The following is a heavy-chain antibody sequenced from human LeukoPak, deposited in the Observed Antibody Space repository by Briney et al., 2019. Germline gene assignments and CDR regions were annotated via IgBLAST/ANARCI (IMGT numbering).Heavy chain of an antibody. D-gene: IGHD5-18*01. CDR3: ANQGGYSYGYYFDY. V-gene: IGHV3-23*01. CDR1: GFNFSNRT. Sequence: PGGSLRLSCAASGFNFSNRTMSWVRQPPGKGLEWVSAINESGATTYYADSVKGRFTISRDKSKNTLYLQMNSLRAEDTAVYYCANQGGYSYGYYFDYWGRGTLVTVSS. CDR2: INESGATT. J-gene: IGHJ4*02.